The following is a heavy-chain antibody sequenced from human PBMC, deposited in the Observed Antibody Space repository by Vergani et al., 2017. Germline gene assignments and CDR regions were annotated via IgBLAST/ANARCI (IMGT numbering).Heavy chain of an antibody. CDR2: ISGSGGST. CDR3: AKAIVVVPAARWGFAY. J-gene: IGHJ4*02. V-gene: IGHV3-23*01. CDR1: GFTFSSYA. Sequence: EVQLLESGGGLVQPGGSLRLSCAASGFTFSSYAMSWVRQAPGKGLEWVSAISGSGGSTYYADSVKGRFTISRDNSKNTLYLQMNSLRAEDTALYYCAKAIVVVPAARWGFAYWGQGTLVTVSS. D-gene: IGHD2-2*01.